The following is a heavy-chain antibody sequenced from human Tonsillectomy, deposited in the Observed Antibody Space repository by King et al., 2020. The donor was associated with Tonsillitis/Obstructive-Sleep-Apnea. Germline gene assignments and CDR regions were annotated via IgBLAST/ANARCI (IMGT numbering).Heavy chain of an antibody. V-gene: IGHV3-49*05. CDR3: TRDQLEVMGDAFDV. D-gene: IGHD1-1*01. Sequence: VQLVESGVGLVKPWRSLRLSCTTSVFTFFDYAINSFRQAPGKGLDLVCFILSKVYGGAAEYVASVKGRFTISRDDSKSIAYLRMDSLKSEDTAVYYCTRDQLEVMGDAFDVWGQGTMVTVSS. CDR1: VFTFFDYA. CDR2: ILSKVYGGAA. J-gene: IGHJ3*01.